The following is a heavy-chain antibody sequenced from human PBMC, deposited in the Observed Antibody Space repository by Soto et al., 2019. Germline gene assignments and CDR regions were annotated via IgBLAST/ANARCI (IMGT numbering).Heavy chain of an antibody. Sequence: QVQLQESGPGLVKPSQTLSLTCTVSGGSISSGDYYWSWIRQPPGKGLEWIGYIYYSGSTYYNPSLKSRVTISVDTSKNQFSLKLSSVTAADTAVYYCARGGDIVVVPGHLPGYYYGMDVWGQGTTVTVSS. D-gene: IGHD2-2*01. CDR3: ARGGDIVVVPGHLPGYYYGMDV. J-gene: IGHJ6*02. CDR1: GGSISSGDYY. CDR2: IYYSGST. V-gene: IGHV4-30-4*01.